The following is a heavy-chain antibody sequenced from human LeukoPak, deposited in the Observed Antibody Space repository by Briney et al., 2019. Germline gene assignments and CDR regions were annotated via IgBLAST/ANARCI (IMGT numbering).Heavy chain of an antibody. V-gene: IGHV1-24*01. CDR2: FDPEDGET. J-gene: IGHJ4*02. CDR3: AAQLTYYYDSSGYYYPLHFDY. CDR1: GYTFTSYG. D-gene: IGHD3-22*01. Sequence: GASVKVSCTASGYTFTSYGISWVRQAPGKGLEWMGGFDPEDGETIYAQKFQGRVTMTEDTSTDTAYMELSSLRSEDTAVYYCAAQLTYYYDSSGYYYPLHFDYWGQGTLVTVSS.